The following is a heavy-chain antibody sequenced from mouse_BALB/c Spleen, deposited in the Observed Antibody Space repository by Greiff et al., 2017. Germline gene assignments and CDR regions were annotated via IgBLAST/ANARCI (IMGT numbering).Heavy chain of an antibody. J-gene: IGHJ4*01. V-gene: IGHV5-9-4*01. CDR3: ARDGALDYYAMDY. D-gene: IGHD3-1*01. CDR1: GFTFSSYA. Sequence: DVHLVESGGGLVKPGGSLKLSCAASGFTFSSYAMSWVRQSPEKRLEWVAEISSGGSYTYYPDTVTGRFTISRDNAKNTLYLEMSSLRSEDTAMYYCARDGALDYYAMDYWGQGTSVTVSS. CDR2: ISSGGSYT.